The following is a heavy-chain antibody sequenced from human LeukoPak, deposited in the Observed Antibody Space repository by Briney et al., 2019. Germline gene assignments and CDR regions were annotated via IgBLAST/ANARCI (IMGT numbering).Heavy chain of an antibody. Sequence: PSETLSLTCTVSGGSISSSSYYWGWIRQPPGKGLEWIGSIYYSGSTYYNPSLKSRVTISLDTSKNQFSLKLSSVTAADTAVYYCAVIRNYYYYYGMDVWGQGTTVTVSS. CDR3: AVIRNYYYYYGMDV. V-gene: IGHV4-39*01. CDR2: IYYSGST. CDR1: GGSISSSSYY. D-gene: IGHD3-10*01. J-gene: IGHJ6*02.